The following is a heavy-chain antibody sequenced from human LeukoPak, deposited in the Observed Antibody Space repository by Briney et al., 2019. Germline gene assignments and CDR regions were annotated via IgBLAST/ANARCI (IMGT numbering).Heavy chain of an antibody. V-gene: IGHV3-23*01. CDR2: ISDSGGSI. Sequence: GASLRLSCAASGFTFSSYAMSWVRQAPGKGLEWVSSISDSGGSIYYADSVKGRFTISRDNSKNTLYLQMNSLRAEDTAVYYCAREDSSSSGGYYYGMDVWGQGTTVTVSS. D-gene: IGHD6-6*01. J-gene: IGHJ6*02. CDR3: AREDSSSSGGYYYGMDV. CDR1: GFTFSSYA.